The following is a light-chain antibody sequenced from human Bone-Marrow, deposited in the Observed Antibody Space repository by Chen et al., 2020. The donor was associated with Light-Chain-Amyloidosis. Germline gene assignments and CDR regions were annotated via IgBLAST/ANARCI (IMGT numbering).Light chain of an antibody. CDR1: INDFGADHY. V-gene: IGLV2-14*01. Sequence: QSALTQPASVSGAPGQSITIACTGTINDFGADHYVSWYHPRPGKAPNLILYDISNRPSGVSSRFSASKSANTASLTISGLQPDDEAHYYCSSYTKSDTLEWVFGGGTKVTVL. J-gene: IGLJ3*02. CDR3: SSYTKSDTLEWV. CDR2: DIS.